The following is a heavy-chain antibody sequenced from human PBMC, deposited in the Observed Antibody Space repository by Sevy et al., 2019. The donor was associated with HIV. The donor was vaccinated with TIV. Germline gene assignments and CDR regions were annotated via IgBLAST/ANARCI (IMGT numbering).Heavy chain of an antibody. CDR1: GFSVSSNY. CDR2: IYSDGRT. CDR3: TREDIVLGEDNYYGMDV. D-gene: IGHD2-15*01. V-gene: IGHV3-53*01. Sequence: GGSLRLSCVVSGFSVSSNYMSLVRQAPGKGLEWVSNIYSDGRTYYADSVRGRFTISRDTSKNTVYLEMKSLRAEDTAVYYCTREDIVLGEDNYYGMDVWGHGTTVTVSS. J-gene: IGHJ6*02.